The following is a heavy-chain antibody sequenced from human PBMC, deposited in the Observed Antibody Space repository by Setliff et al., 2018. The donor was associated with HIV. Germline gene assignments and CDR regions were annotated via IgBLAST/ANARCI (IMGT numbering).Heavy chain of an antibody. V-gene: IGHV1-8*02. CDR2: MNPNSSNS. J-gene: IGHJ5*01. Sequence: ASVKVSCKTSGYTFINYDINWVRQATGQGLEWMGWMNPNSSNSGYAQNFQGRVTMTLDTSISTAYMELSSLTSEGTAVYYCTRGRHSQTAGAIKFAFWGQGSLVTVSS. D-gene: IGHD3-10*01. CDR3: TRGRHSQTAGAIKFAF. CDR1: GYTFINYD.